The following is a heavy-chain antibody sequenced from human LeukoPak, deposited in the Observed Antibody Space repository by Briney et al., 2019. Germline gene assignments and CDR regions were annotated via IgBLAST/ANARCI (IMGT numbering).Heavy chain of an antibody. J-gene: IGHJ3*02. V-gene: IGHV1-2*02. CDR2: INPNSGGT. Sequence: ASVKVSCKASGYTFTGYYMHWVRQAPGQGLEWMGWINPNSGGTNYAQKFQGRVTMTRDTSISTAYMELSRLRSDDTAVYYCARHYLRPRYAFDIWGQGTMVTVSS. CDR1: GYTFTGYY. D-gene: IGHD5-12*01. CDR3: ARHYLRPRYAFDI.